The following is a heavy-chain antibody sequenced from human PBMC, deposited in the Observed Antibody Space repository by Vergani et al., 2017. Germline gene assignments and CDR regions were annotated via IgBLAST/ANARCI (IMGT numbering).Heavy chain of an antibody. V-gene: IGHV3-23*04. J-gene: IGHJ4*02. CDR1: GFTFIMHA. Sequence: EVQMVESGGGLVKPGGSLRLSCVASGFTFIMHAMSWVRQAPGKGLEWVSAISGSGGSTYYADSVKGRFTISRDNSKNTLYLQMNSLRAEDTAVYYCAKEPTSRFRVYYFDYWGQGTLVTVSS. CDR2: ISGSGGST. CDR3: AKEPTSRFRVYYFDY. D-gene: IGHD2-2*01.